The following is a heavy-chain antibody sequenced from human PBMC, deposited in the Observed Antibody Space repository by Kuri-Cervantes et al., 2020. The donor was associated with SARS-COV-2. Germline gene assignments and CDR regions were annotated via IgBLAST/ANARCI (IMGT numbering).Heavy chain of an antibody. CDR1: GGSISSGDYY. CDR2: IYYSGST. V-gene: IGHV4-30-4*08. Sequence: SETLSLTCTVSGGSISSGDYYWSWIRQPPGKGLEWIGYIYYSGSTYYNPSLKSRVTISVDTSKNQFSLKLSSVTAADTAVYYCAKVDGTGNYDFWSGYIYYYYMDVWGKGTTVTVSS. CDR3: AKVDGTGNYDFWSGYIYYYYMDV. J-gene: IGHJ6*03. D-gene: IGHD3-3*01.